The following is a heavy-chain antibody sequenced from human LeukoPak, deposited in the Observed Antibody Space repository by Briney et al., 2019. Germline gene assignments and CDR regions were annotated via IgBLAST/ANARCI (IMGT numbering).Heavy chain of an antibody. Sequence: SETLSLTCAVYGGSFSGYYWSWIRQPPGKGLEWIGEINHSGSTNYNPSLKSRVTISVDTSKNQFSLKLSSVTAADTAVYYCARLPGYCSSTSCPTGRLYYYYGMDVWGQGTTVTVYS. CDR3: ARLPGYCSSTSCPTGRLYYYYGMDV. V-gene: IGHV4-34*01. CDR2: INHSGST. D-gene: IGHD2-2*01. CDR1: GGSFSGYY. J-gene: IGHJ6*02.